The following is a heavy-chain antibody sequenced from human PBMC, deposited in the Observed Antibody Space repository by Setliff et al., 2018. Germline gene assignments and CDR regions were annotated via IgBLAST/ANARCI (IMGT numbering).Heavy chain of an antibody. D-gene: IGHD3-22*01. Sequence: SETLSLTCAVYGASFSGTYCSWIRQSPGMGLEWIGEINHTGSPNWIGEINHSGSPNYNPSLKSRVTMSVDTSKNQFSLKLTSVTAADTAVYYCRVWVDMIEVDSWAQGTLVTVSS. CDR3: RVWVDMIEVDS. CDR2: INHSGSP. J-gene: IGHJ4*02. CDR1: GASFSGTY. V-gene: IGHV4-34*01.